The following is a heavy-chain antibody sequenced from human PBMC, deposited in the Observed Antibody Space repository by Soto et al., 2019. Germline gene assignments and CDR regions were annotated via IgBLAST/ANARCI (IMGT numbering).Heavy chain of an antibody. V-gene: IGHV4-59*01. J-gene: IGHJ6*02. D-gene: IGHD6-13*01. CDR3: ARDSIAAAGSGGMDV. Sequence: ASETLSLTCTVSGGSISSYYWSWIRQPPGKGLEWIGYIYYSGSTNYNPSLKSRVTISVXXXXXXFXLXLXXXTAAXTAVYXCARDSIAAAGSGGMDVWGQGTTVTVSS. CDR1: GGSISSYY. CDR2: IYYSGST.